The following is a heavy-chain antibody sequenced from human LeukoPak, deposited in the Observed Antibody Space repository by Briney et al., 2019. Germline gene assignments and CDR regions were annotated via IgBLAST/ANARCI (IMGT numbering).Heavy chain of an antibody. CDR1: GGSISSYY. V-gene: IGHV4-59*01. D-gene: IGHD6-6*01. Sequence: PSETLSLTCTVSGGSISSYYWSWIRQPPGKGLEWIGYTYYSGSTNYNPSLKSRVTISVDTSKNQFSLKLSSVTAADTAVYYCARGLAAPDYWGQGTLVTVSS. CDR3: ARGLAAPDY. J-gene: IGHJ4*02. CDR2: TYYSGST.